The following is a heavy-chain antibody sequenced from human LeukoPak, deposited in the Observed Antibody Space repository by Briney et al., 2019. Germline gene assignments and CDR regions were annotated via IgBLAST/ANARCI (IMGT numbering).Heavy chain of an antibody. D-gene: IGHD3-22*01. V-gene: IGHV4-30-2*01. CDR2: IYHSGST. J-gene: IGHJ4*02. CDR1: GGSISSGGYY. CDR3: ARDRGYYDSSGLLALDY. Sequence: SQTLSLTCTVSGGSISSGGYYWSWIRQQPGKGLECIGYIYHSGSTYYNPSLKSRVTISVDRSKNQFSLKLSSVTAADTAVYYCARDRGYYDSSGLLALDYWGQGTLVTVSS.